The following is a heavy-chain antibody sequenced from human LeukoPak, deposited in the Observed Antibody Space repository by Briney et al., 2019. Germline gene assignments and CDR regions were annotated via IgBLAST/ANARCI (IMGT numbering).Heavy chain of an antibody. D-gene: IGHD1-26*01. CDR2: INHSGST. CDR1: GGSFSTYY. V-gene: IGHV4-34*01. J-gene: IGHJ4*02. Sequence: PSETLSLTCAVFGGSFSTYYWTWIRQPPGKGLEWIGEINHSGSTDYNPSLKSRVTISLDTSKNQFSLKLRSVTAADTAVYYCANRFVGNTGSWFDYWGQGTLVTVSS. CDR3: ANRFVGNTGSWFDY.